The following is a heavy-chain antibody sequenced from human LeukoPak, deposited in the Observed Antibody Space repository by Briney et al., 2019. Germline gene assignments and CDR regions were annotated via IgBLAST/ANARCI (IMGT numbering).Heavy chain of an antibody. Sequence: GGSLRLSCAAYGFTFSSYSMNWVRQAPGKGMEWVSSISSSSSYIYYADSVKGRFTISRDNAKNSLYLQMNSLRAEDTAVYYCARDLGGYSYGLFDYWGQGTLVTVSS. D-gene: IGHD5-18*01. J-gene: IGHJ4*02. CDR1: GFTFSSYS. V-gene: IGHV3-21*01. CDR2: ISSSSSYI. CDR3: ARDLGGYSYGLFDY.